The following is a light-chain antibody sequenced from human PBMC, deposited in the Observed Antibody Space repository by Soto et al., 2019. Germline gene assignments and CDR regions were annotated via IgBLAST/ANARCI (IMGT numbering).Light chain of an antibody. J-gene: IGLJ1*01. V-gene: IGLV1-44*01. Sequence: QPALTQPPSASGAPGQRVTISCSGSSSNIGSKTVNWYQQLPGTAPKLLIYSNYQRPSGVPDRFSGSKSGTSASLAISGLQSEDEADYYCSAWDASLNGYTFGTGTKVTVL. CDR3: SAWDASLNGYT. CDR1: SSNIGSKT. CDR2: SNY.